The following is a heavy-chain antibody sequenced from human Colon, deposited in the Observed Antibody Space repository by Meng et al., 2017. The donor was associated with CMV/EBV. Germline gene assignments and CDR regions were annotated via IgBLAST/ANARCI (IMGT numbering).Heavy chain of an antibody. V-gene: IGHV3-66*01. D-gene: IGHD3-9*01. CDR3: ARDIFWGQSDY. CDR2: IYRGDNT. Sequence: EWHLGEVGGGLVQPGGSLRLSCAASGFNVRDKYMSWVRQAPGKGLEWVCIIYRGDNTYYIDSVKDRFTVSRDNSKNTLYLQMNSLRAEDTAMYYCARDIFWGQSDYWGQGTLVTVSS. CDR1: GFNVRDKY. J-gene: IGHJ4*02.